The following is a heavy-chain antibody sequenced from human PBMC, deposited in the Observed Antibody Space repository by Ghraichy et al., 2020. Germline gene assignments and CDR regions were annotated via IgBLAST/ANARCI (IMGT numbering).Heavy chain of an antibody. Sequence: GGSLRLSCAASGFTFGDHYMDWVRQAPGRGLEWVGRTRNKANSYTTEYAASVKGRFTISRDDSKNSLYLQMNSLKTEDTAVYYYARDSDSGRAFDYWGQGTLVTVSS. CDR3: ARDSDSGRAFDY. V-gene: IGHV3-72*01. CDR1: GFTFGDHY. J-gene: IGHJ4*02. D-gene: IGHD1-26*01. CDR2: TRNKANSYTT.